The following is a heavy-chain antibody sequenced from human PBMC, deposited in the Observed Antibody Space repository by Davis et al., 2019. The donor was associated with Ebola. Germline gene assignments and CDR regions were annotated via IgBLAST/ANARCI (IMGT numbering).Heavy chain of an antibody. D-gene: IGHD3-16*01. Sequence: PGGSLRLSCAASGFTFSSYSMNWVRQAPGKGLEYVSAISSNGGSTYYANSVKGRFTISRDNSQNTLYLQMGSLRAEDMAVYYCARDGQMGDYCYYGMDVWGQGSTVTVSS. V-gene: IGHV3-64*01. CDR1: GFTFSSYS. CDR2: ISSNGGST. J-gene: IGHJ6*02. CDR3: ARDGQMGDYCYYGMDV.